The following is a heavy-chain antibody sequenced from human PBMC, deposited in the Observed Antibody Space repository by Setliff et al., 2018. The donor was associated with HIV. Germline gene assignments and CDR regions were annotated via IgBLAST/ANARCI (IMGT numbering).Heavy chain of an antibody. CDR2: IYPDESDS. Sequence: GESLKISCKGSGYSFPTYWIAWVRQMPGKGLEWMGVIYPDESDSRYSPSLRGQVTISADKSINTAYLQWSSLKASDTAMYYCARVDMGYYYDSSGYSHFDHWGQGTLVTVSS. J-gene: IGHJ4*02. CDR1: GYSFPTYW. D-gene: IGHD3-22*01. V-gene: IGHV5-51*01. CDR3: ARVDMGYYYDSSGYSHFDH.